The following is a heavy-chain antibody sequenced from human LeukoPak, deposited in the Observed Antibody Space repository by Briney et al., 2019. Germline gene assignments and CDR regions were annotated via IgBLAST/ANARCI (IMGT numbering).Heavy chain of an antibody. CDR1: GGTFSSYA. Sequence: GASVKVSCKASGGTFSSYAISWVRQAPGQGLEWMGRIIPIFGIANYAQKFRGRVTITADKSTSTAYMELSSLRSEDTAVYYCARDMAAAGAVADHDAFDIWGQGTMVTVSS. V-gene: IGHV1-69*04. D-gene: IGHD6-19*01. J-gene: IGHJ3*02. CDR3: ARDMAAAGAVADHDAFDI. CDR2: IIPIFGIA.